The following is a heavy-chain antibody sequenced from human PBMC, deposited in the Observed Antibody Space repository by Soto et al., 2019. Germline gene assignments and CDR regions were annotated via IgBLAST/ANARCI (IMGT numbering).Heavy chain of an antibody. CDR1: GFTVSSNY. V-gene: IGHV3-66*01. CDR3: AALLPSAVTPLQH. Sequence: EVQLVESGGGLDQPGGSLRLSCAASGFTVSSNYMSCGRQSPGKWLEWVSLIYSGGSTKYADAVKGRFTISTDNSKSPLHLQMTSLRAEDTAVYYCAALLPSAVTPLQHWGQGTLVTVSS. CDR2: IYSGGST. J-gene: IGHJ1*01. D-gene: IGHD3-10*01.